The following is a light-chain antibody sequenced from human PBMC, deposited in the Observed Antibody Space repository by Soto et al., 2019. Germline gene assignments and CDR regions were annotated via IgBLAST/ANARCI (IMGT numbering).Light chain of an antibody. CDR3: QQYSDWPYT. J-gene: IGKJ2*01. CDR2: GAS. Sequence: EIVMTQSPATLSVSPGERATLSCGASQSVSSTLAWYQQKPGHFPRLLIYGASTRATGVPARFSGSGSGTEFTLAISSLQSEDFAVYYCQQYSDWPYTFGQGTKLEIK. CDR1: QSVSST. V-gene: IGKV3-15*01.